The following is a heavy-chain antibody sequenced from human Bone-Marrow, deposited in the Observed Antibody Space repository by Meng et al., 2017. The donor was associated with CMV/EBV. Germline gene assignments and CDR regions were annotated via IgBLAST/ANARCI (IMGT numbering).Heavy chain of an antibody. CDR2: IYYSGST. J-gene: IGHJ6*02. D-gene: IGHD3-10*01. V-gene: IGHV4-39*07. CDR1: GGSISSSSYY. Sequence: SETLSLTCNVSGGSISSSSYYWGWMRQPPGKGLQCIGTIYYSGSTYYNPSLKSRVIISVDTSKNQFSLNLSSVTAADTAVYYCARVLRSDYYYYFYPMDVWGQGTTVTVSS. CDR3: ARVLRSDYYYYFYPMDV.